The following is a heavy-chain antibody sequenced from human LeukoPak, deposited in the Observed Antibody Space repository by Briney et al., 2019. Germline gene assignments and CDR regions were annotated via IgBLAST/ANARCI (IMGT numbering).Heavy chain of an antibody. J-gene: IGHJ4*02. Sequence: ASVKVSCKVSGYTLTELSMHWVRQAPGKGLEWMGGFDPEDGETIYAQKFQGRVTMTEDTSASTAYMELSSLTSEDTAVYYCARGRWSATTATYYLDFWGQGTLVTVSS. D-gene: IGHD5-24*01. V-gene: IGHV1-24*01. CDR1: GYTLTELS. CDR2: FDPEDGET. CDR3: ARGRWSATTATYYLDF.